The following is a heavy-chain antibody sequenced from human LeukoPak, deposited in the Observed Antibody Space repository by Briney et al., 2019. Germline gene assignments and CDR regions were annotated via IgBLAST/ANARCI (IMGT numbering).Heavy chain of an antibody. V-gene: IGHV4-39*01. CDR1: GGSITSSSYY. CDR3: AKQQLVRCFDY. Sequence: SETLSLTCTVSGGSITSSSYYWGWIREPPGKGLEWIGSIFYSGSTYYNPSLKSRVTISVDTSKTQFSLKLSSVTAADTAVYYCAKQQLVRCFDYWGQGTLVTVSS. J-gene: IGHJ4*02. CDR2: IFYSGST. D-gene: IGHD6-13*01.